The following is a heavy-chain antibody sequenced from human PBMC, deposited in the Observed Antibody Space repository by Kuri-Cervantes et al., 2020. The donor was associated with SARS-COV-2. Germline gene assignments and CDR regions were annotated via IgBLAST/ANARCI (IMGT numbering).Heavy chain of an antibody. CDR3: AREDLGYCSSTSCPLFDY. CDR1: GFTFSSYA. J-gene: IGHJ4*02. V-gene: IGHV3-23*01. CDR2: ISGSGGST. Sequence: GSLRLSCAASGFTFSSYAMSWVRQAPGKGLEWVSAISGSGGSTYYADSVKGRFTISRDNSKNTLYPQMNSLRAEDTAVYYCAREDLGYCSSTSCPLFDYWGQGTLVTVSS. D-gene: IGHD2-2*01.